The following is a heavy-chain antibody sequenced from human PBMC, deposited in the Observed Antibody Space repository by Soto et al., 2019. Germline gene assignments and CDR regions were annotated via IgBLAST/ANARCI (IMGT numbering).Heavy chain of an antibody. J-gene: IGHJ5*02. D-gene: IGHD6-13*01. CDR3: ARTPRIAAAGTWWLDP. CDR2: IDWDDDK. Sequence: SGPTLVNPTQTLTLTCTFSGFSLSTSGMCVSWIRQPPGKALEWLALIDWDDDKYYSTSLKTRLTISKDTSKNQVILTMTNMDPVDTATYYCARTPRIAAAGTWWLDPWGQGTLVTVSS. CDR1: GFSLSTSGMC. V-gene: IGHV2-70*01.